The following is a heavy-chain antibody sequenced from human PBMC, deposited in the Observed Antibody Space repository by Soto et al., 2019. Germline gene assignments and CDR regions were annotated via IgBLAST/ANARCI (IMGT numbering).Heavy chain of an antibody. J-gene: IGHJ4*02. CDR1: ESTVRRDW. CDR2: TNQDGSKK. D-gene: IGHD1-26*01. CDR3: SGGVGDAF. V-gene: IGHV3-7*04. Sequence: EVHLVESGGGLVQTGGSLRLSCASFESTVRRDWMNWVRQAPGKGLEWVAHTNQDGSKKYYVDSVKGRFTISRDNAKNSLYLQMDDLSAGDTAMYYCSGGVGDAFWGQGTLVTVSS.